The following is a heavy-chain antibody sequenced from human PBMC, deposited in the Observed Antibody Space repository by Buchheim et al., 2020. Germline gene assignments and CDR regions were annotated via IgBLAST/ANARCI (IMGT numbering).Heavy chain of an antibody. CDR1: GFSFTSYG. Sequence: QVQLVESGGDVVQPGGSLRLSCAASGFSFTSYGMHWVRQAPGKGLEWVAVIWADGTTKDYAVSVKGRFTVSRDIATHTLYLEMNSLSAEDTAVYYCARDSGGAPFDYWGQGTL. V-gene: IGHV3-33*01. D-gene: IGHD3-10*01. CDR2: IWADGTTK. CDR3: ARDSGGAPFDY. J-gene: IGHJ4*02.